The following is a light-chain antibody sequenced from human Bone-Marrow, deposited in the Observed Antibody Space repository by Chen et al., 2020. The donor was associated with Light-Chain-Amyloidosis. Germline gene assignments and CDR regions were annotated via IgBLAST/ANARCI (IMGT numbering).Light chain of an antibody. CDR2: SNN. CDR1: SPNIGFNY. V-gene: IGLV1-47*02. CDR3: AAWDGSLSGYV. J-gene: IGLJ1*01. Sequence: QSVLTQPPSASGTPGQRVTISCSGASPNIGFNYVYWDKHFPGAAPKLLIYSNNQRPSGVPDRFSAYKSGTSAFLAISGLRSEDEADYYCAAWDGSLSGYVFRTGTKVIVL.